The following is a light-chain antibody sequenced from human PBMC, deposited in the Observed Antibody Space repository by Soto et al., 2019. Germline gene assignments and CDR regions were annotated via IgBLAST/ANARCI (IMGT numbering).Light chain of an antibody. CDR3: CSFAGARVM. V-gene: IGLV2-23*01. CDR1: SSDVGSYYL. J-gene: IGLJ3*02. CDR2: EDT. Sequence: QAVVTQPASVSGSPGQSITISCTGTSSDVGSYYLVSWYQHHPGKAPKLIIYEDTKRPSGTSNRFSGSKSGNTASLTISGLQAEDEADYYCCSFAGARVMFGGGTKLTVL.